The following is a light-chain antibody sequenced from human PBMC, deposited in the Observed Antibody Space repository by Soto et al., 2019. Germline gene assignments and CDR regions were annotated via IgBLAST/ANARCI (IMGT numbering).Light chain of an antibody. Sequence: QSVLTQPASVSGSPGQSITISCTGTSSDIGAYKYVSWFQQHPGKAPKLLIYDVSNRPSGVSNRFSGSKSGNTAPLTISGLQAEDETEYYCNSYTTSSTHVFGTGTKLTVL. CDR1: SSDIGAYKY. CDR3: NSYTTSSTHV. V-gene: IGLV2-14*01. J-gene: IGLJ1*01. CDR2: DVS.